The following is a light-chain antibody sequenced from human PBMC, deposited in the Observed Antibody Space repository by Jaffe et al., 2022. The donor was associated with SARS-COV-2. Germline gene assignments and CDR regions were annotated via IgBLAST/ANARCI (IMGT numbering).Light chain of an antibody. J-gene: IGLJ2*01. CDR2: RNN. CDR1: SSNIERNY. Sequence: QSVLTQAPSASGTPGQRVTISCSGSSSNIERNYVYWYQQLPGTAPKLLIYRNNQRPSGVPDRFSGSKSGTSASLAISGLRSEDEADYYCAAWDDSLRDVVFGGGTKVTVL. V-gene: IGLV1-47*01. CDR3: AAWDDSLRDVV.